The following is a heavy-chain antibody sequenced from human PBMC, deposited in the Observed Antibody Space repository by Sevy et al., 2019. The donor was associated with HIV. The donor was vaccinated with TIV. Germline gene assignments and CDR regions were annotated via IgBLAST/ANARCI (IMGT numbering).Heavy chain of an antibody. D-gene: IGHD2-21*01. V-gene: IGHV3-30*02. Sequence: GGSLRLSCAASGFSFSSYGMHWVRLAPGKGLEWMSYIQYDGSNKDYADSVKGRFTISRDNSKNTLYLQMNSLRVEDTAVFYCVKEGGGEGGDHWGQGTLVTVSS. CDR1: GFSFSSYG. J-gene: IGHJ4*02. CDR2: IQYDGSNK. CDR3: VKEGGGEGGDH.